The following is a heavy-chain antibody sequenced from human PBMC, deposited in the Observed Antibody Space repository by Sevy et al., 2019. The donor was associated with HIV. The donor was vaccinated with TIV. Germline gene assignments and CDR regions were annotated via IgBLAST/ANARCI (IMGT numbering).Heavy chain of an antibody. Sequence: GGSLRLSCAASGFTFSDYYMSWIRQAPGKGLEWVSYVSGSDDTKYYADSVKGRFTISRDNAKNSLYLKMNGLRAEDTAVYYCARDHVKDGDLGDYYYFAMDVWGQGTTVTVSS. CDR1: GFTFSDYY. V-gene: IGHV3-11*01. J-gene: IGHJ6*02. CDR2: VSGSDDTK. D-gene: IGHD4-17*01. CDR3: ARDHVKDGDLGDYYYFAMDV.